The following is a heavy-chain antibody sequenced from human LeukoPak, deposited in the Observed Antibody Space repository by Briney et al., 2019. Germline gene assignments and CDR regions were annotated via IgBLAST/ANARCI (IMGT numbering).Heavy chain of an antibody. CDR3: IKEAGCCSGGGCYRWFDS. D-gene: IGHD2-15*01. CDR1: GFTFRSYS. V-gene: IGHV3-48*01. CDR2: ISTGGSTM. Sequence: GGSLRLSCGASGFTFRSYSMSWVRQAPGKGLEWISYISTGGSTMYYADSVKGRFTIARDDAQNSLSLQMNSLRADDTAVYYCIKEAGCCSGGGCYRWFDSWGQGTLVTVSS. J-gene: IGHJ5*01.